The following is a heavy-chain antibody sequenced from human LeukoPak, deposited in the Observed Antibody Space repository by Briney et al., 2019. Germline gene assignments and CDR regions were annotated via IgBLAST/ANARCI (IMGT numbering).Heavy chain of an antibody. Sequence: GGSLRLSCAACGFTFRSYWMHWVRQAPGKGLVWFSRINTEGTSTTYADFVKGRFTISRDNAKNTLYLQMNSLRAEDTAVYYCARGKLDFAFWGQGTLVSVSS. CDR1: GFTFRSYW. CDR2: INTEGTST. J-gene: IGHJ4*02. D-gene: IGHD3-9*01. CDR3: ARGKLDFAF. V-gene: IGHV3-74*01.